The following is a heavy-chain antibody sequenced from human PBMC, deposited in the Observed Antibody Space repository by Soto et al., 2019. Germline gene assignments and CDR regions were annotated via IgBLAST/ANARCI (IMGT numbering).Heavy chain of an antibody. CDR2: ISGTGGST. V-gene: IGHV3-23*01. J-gene: IGHJ4*02. CDR1: GFTFTSYA. D-gene: IGHD4-17*01. CDR3: ARGSAYSDYDLEY. Sequence: EVQLLESGGGLVRPGGSLRLSCAASGFTFTSYAMTWVRQAPGKGLEWVSGISGTGGSTYYADSVKGRFTISRDKSKNTLYLHMNSLRAEDTAVYYCARGSAYSDYDLEYWGQGTLVTVSS.